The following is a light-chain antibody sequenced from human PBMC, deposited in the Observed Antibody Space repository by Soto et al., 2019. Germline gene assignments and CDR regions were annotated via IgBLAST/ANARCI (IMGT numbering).Light chain of an antibody. J-gene: IGLJ2*01. Sequence: QLVLTQPPSASRAPGQRVTISCSGSSSNIGSNAVNWYQQLPGTAPKLLIFSNSQRPSGVPDRFSGSSSGTSASLAIGGLQSEDEADYYCAAWDDTLNGPVFGGGTKLTVL. CDR3: AAWDDTLNGPV. CDR2: SNS. V-gene: IGLV1-44*01. CDR1: SSNIGSNA.